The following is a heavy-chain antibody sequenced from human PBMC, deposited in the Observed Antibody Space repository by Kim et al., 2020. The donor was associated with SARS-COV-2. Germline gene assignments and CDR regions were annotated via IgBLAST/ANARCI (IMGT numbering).Heavy chain of an antibody. V-gene: IGHV3-7*04. Sequence: GSLKCRFTIPRDNAKNSQYLQMNSLRAEDTSVYYCAREWIQLWSRRLDYWGQGTLVTVSS. CDR3: AREWIQLWSRRLDY. J-gene: IGHJ4*02. D-gene: IGHD5-18*01.